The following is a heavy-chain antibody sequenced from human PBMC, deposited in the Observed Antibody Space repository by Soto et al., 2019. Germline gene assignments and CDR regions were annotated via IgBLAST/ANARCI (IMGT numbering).Heavy chain of an antibody. V-gene: IGHV3-30*18. J-gene: IGHJ6*02. Sequence: GGSLRLSCAASGFTFSSYGMHWVRQAPGKGLEWVAVISYDGSNKYYADSVKGRFTISRDNSKNTLYLQMNSLRAEDTAVYYCAKDRAVGAPNTLYYYYGMDVWGQGTTVTVSS. CDR3: AKDRAVGAPNTLYYYYGMDV. CDR1: GFTFSSYG. D-gene: IGHD1-26*01. CDR2: ISYDGSNK.